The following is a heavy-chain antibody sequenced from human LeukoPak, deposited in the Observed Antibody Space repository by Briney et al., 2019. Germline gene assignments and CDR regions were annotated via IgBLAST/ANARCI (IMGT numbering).Heavy chain of an antibody. V-gene: IGHV4-59*12. Sequence: SETLSLTCTVSGGSISSYYWSWIRQPPGKGLEWIGYIYYSGSTNYNPSLKSRVTISVDTSKNQFSLKLSSVTAADTAVYYCARDLGWELLGYYYYGMDVWGQGTTVTVSS. CDR1: GGSISSYY. J-gene: IGHJ6*02. CDR2: IYYSGST. D-gene: IGHD1-26*01. CDR3: ARDLGWELLGYYYYGMDV.